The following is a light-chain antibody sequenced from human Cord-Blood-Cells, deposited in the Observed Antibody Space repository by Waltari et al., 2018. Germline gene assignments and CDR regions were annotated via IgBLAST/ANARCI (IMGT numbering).Light chain of an antibody. V-gene: IGLV2-23*01. J-gene: IGLJ1*01. Sequence: QSALTQPASVSGSPGQSITISCTGTSSDVGSYNLVSWYQQPPGKAPRLMSYEGSKRPSGVSTRLSGSKSGNTAYLTISGLQAEDEADYYCCSYAGSSTYVFGTGTKVTVL. CDR2: EGS. CDR1: SSDVGSYNL. CDR3: CSYAGSSTYV.